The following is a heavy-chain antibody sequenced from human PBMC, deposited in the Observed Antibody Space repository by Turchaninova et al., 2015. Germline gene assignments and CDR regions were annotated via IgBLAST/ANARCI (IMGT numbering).Heavy chain of an antibody. CDR1: GFSPRARGVG. V-gene: IGHV2-5*01. CDR2: IYWYDDN. J-gene: IGHJ4*02. Sequence: QITLKESGPTLVKPTQTLTLTCTFSGFSPRARGVGVGWIRQPPGQALDWLVVIYWYDDNRYNPSLKSRVTITKDTSKNQVVLTMTNMDPVDTATYYCAHIFGENWGREVYFDYWGQGTLVTVSS. CDR3: AHIFGENWGREVYFDY. D-gene: IGHD3-3*01.